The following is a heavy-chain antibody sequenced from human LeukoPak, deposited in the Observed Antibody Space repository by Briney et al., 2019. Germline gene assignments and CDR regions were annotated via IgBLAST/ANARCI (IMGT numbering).Heavy chain of an antibody. J-gene: IGHJ6*01. CDR2: ISAYNGNT. V-gene: IGHV1-18*01. D-gene: IGHD3-10*01. CDR3: ARVVLLWFGELCGHYGMDV. Sequence: ASVKLSCKASGYTFTSYGISWVRQAPGQGLEWMGWISAYNGNTSYAHKLQGRVTMTTDTATSTDYMALRSLRSDDAAVYFCARVVLLWFGELCGHYGMDVGGQGTTVTVSS. CDR1: GYTFTSYG.